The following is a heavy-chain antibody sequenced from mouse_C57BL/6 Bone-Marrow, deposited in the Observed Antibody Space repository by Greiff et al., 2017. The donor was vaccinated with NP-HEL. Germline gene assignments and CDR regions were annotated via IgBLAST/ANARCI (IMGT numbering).Heavy chain of an antibody. CDR1: GFTFSSYG. CDR3: ASPYDYDVAWFAY. V-gene: IGHV5-6*01. D-gene: IGHD2-4*01. J-gene: IGHJ3*01. CDR2: ISSGGSYT. Sequence: EVQGVESGGDLVKPGGSLKLSCAASGFTFSSYGMSWVRQTPDKRLEWVATISSGGSYTYYPDSVKGRFTISRDNAKNTLYLQMSSLKSEDTAMYYCASPYDYDVAWFAYWGQGTLVTISA.